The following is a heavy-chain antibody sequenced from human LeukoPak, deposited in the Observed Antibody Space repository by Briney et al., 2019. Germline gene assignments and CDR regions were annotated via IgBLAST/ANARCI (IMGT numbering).Heavy chain of an antibody. J-gene: IGHJ6*02. CDR1: GGSFSGYY. V-gene: IGHV4-34*01. D-gene: IGHD3-10*01. CDR3: ARGVYGSGSYYLDGMDV. CDR2: INHSGST. Sequence: SETLSLTCAVYGGSFSGYYWSWLRQPPGKGLEWVGEINHSGSTNYNPSLKSRVTISVDTSKNQFSLKLSSVTAADTAVYYCARGVYGSGSYYLDGMDVWGQGTTVTVSS.